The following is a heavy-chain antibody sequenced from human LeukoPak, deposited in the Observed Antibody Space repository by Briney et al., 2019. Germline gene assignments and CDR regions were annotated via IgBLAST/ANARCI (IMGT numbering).Heavy chain of an antibody. CDR1: GYTVTGYY. V-gene: IGHV1-2*02. CDR3: ATAPGSYYHFDH. Sequence: ASVKISCKASGYTVTGYYIHWVRQAPGQGLEWMGWLNPNTGVTNYPQKFQGRVTMTRETSINTAYMDLSTLRSDDTAVYYCATAPGSYYHFDHWGQGTLVTVSS. J-gene: IGHJ4*02. D-gene: IGHD1-26*01. CDR2: LNPNTGVT.